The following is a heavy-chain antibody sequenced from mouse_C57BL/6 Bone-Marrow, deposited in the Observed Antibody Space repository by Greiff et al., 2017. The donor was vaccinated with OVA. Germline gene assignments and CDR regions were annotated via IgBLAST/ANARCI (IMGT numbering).Heavy chain of an antibody. V-gene: IGHV3-6*01. J-gene: IGHJ4*01. CDR1: GYSITSGYY. CDR3: ARNAYYSNYDYYAMDY. CDR2: ISYDGSN. D-gene: IGHD2-5*01. Sequence: VQLKESGPGLVKPSQSLSLTCSVTGYSITSGYYWNWIRQFPGNKLEWMGYISYDGSNNYNPSLKHRISITRDPSKNQFFLKLNSVTTEDTATYYCARNAYYSNYDYYAMDYWGQGTSVTVSA.